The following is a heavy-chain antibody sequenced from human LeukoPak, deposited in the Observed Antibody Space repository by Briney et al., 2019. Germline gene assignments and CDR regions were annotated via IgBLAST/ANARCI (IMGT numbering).Heavy chain of an antibody. CDR3: ARDLDIVVVPAGGIDY. D-gene: IGHD2-2*03. J-gene: IGHJ4*02. V-gene: IGHV1-2*02. Sequence: ASVKVSCKASGYTFTGYYMHWVRQAPGQGLEWMGWINPNSGGTNYAQKLQGRVTMTRDTSISTAYMELSRLRSDDTAVYYCARDLDIVVVPAGGIDYWGQGTLVTVSS. CDR2: INPNSGGT. CDR1: GYTFTGYY.